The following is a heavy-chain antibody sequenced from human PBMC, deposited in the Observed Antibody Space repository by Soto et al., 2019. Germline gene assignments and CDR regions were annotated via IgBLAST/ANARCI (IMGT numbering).Heavy chain of an antibody. Sequence: EVQLVESGGGLIQPGGSLRLSCAASGFTFSSNDMNWVRQAPGKGLEWVSLIYSGGSTYYADSVKGRFTISRDNSKNTLYLQMSGPRAEDTAVYYCASRPLLPGAPWGQGTMVTVSS. CDR2: IYSGGST. J-gene: IGHJ3*01. V-gene: IGHV3-53*01. D-gene: IGHD3-22*01. CDR1: GFTFSSND. CDR3: ASRPLLPGAP.